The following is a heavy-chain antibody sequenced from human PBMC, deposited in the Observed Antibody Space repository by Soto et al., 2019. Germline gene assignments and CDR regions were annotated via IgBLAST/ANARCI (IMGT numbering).Heavy chain of an antibody. CDR3: ARLPDIVVVVAATVHEPYYFDY. J-gene: IGHJ4*02. D-gene: IGHD2-15*01. Sequence: GESLKISCKGSGYSFTSYWIGWVRQMPGKGLEWMGIIYPGDSDTRYSPSFQGQVTISADKSISTAYLQWSSLKASDTAMYYCARLPDIVVVVAATVHEPYYFDYWGQGTLVTVSS. V-gene: IGHV5-51*01. CDR1: GYSFTSYW. CDR2: IYPGDSDT.